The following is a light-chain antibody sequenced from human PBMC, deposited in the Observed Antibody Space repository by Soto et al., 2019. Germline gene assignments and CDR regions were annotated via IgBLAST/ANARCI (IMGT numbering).Light chain of an antibody. CDR3: QQYNNWPRIT. Sequence: EIVLTQSPGTLSLSPGERATLSCRASQSVSSSYLAWYQQKPGQAPRLLIYGASSRATGIPDRFSGSGSGTDFTLTISRLEPEDFAVYYCQQYNNWPRITFGQGTRLENK. CDR1: QSVSSSY. V-gene: IGKV3-20*01. CDR2: GAS. J-gene: IGKJ5*01.